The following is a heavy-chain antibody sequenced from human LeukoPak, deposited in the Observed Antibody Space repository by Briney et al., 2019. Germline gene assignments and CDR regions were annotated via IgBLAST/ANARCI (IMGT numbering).Heavy chain of an antibody. Sequence: PSETLSLTCAVYGGSFTDYYWSWIRKPPGKGLEYIGEINHSGSTNYNPSLKSRVTISVDTSKNQFSLKLRSLIAADTGMYFCARGRRRSGSFYRHYFFYMDVWGKGTTVTVSS. CDR2: INHSGST. CDR1: GGSFTDYY. D-gene: IGHD1-26*01. V-gene: IGHV4-34*01. CDR3: ARGRRRSGSFYRHYFFYMDV. J-gene: IGHJ6*03.